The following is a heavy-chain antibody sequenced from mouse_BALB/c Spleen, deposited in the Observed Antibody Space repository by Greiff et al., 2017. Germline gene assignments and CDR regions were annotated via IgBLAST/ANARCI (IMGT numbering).Heavy chain of an antibody. J-gene: IGHJ4*01. CDR1: GYTFTDYY. D-gene: IGHD2-1*01. CDR3: AREGDLLWPRDAMDY. CDR2: IYPGSGNT. Sequence: VKLMESGAELARPGASVKLSCKASGYTFTDYYINWVKQRTGQGLEWIGEIYPGSGNTYYNEKFKGKATLTADKSSSTAYMQLSSLTSEDSAVYFCAREGDLLWPRDAMDYWGQGTSVTVSS. V-gene: IGHV1-77*01.